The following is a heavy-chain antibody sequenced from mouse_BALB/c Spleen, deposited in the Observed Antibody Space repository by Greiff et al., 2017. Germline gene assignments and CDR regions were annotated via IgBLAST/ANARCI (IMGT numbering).Heavy chain of an antibody. CDR2: INPYYGST. D-gene: IGHD1-1*01. J-gene: IGHJ4*01. V-gene: IGHV1-39*01. CDR1: GYSFTDYI. Sequence: EVQLQQTGPELVKPGASVKISCKASGYSFTDYIMLWVKQSHGKSLEWIGNINPYYGSTSYNLKFKGKATLTVDKSSSTAYMQLNSLTSEDSAVYYCARSYYYGSSWYAMDYWGQGTSVTVSS. CDR3: ARSYYYGSSWYAMDY.